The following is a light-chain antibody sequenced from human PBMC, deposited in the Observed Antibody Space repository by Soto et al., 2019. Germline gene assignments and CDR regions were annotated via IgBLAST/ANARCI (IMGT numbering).Light chain of an antibody. V-gene: IGKV3-15*01. Sequence: EIVMTQSPATLSVSPGERATLSCRASQSVSSNLAWYQQKPGQAPRLLIYGASTRATGIPARFSGSGSGTEFTLTISSLQSEDFAVYYCQQYNQPARDTFGQGTKLEIK. CDR3: QQYNQPARDT. CDR1: QSVSSN. J-gene: IGKJ2*01. CDR2: GAS.